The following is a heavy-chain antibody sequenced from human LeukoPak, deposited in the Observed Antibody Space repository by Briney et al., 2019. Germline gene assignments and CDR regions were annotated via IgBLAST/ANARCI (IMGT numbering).Heavy chain of an antibody. CDR1: GYSENFYG. J-gene: IGHJ4*02. V-gene: IGHV1-18*04. CDR3: AGSLGYCTSNVCYPKY. D-gene: IGHD2-8*01. CDR2: ISAQHGQA. Sequence: ASVKVSCKTSGYSENFYGITWVRQVAGQGLEWMGWISAQHGQAEYAPNSQDRVTMTTDTYTNTAYMELRSLRSDDTAVYYCAGSLGYCTSNVCYPKYWGQGTLVTVSS.